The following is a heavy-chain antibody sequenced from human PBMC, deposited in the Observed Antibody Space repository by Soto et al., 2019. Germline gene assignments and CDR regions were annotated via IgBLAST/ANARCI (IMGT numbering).Heavy chain of an antibody. Sequence: PSVTLSLTCSVSGDSINSDKYYLSWIRQPPGKGLEWIGSIYYRGNTYYNPSLQTRVTISLDKSKSQFSLRLNSVTAADSAVYFCARLEGLATISYYFDFWGQGAQVTVPQ. CDR2: IYYRGNT. CDR1: GDSINSDKYY. D-gene: IGHD3-9*01. CDR3: ARLEGLATISYYFDF. V-gene: IGHV4-39*01. J-gene: IGHJ4*02.